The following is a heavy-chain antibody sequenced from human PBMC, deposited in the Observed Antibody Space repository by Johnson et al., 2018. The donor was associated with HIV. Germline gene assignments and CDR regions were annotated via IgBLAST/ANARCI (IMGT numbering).Heavy chain of an antibody. CDR3: AKDRIRSTAPDTFDV. Sequence: QVQPVESGGGVVQPGRSLRLSCVVSGFTFSNYGMHWARQAPGKGLVWVAVISYDGRTEYYADSVKGRFTISRDNSKKPLYLQMAGLRAVDTALFYCAKDRIRSTAPDTFDVWGQGTLVTVSS. D-gene: IGHD5-18*01. V-gene: IGHV3-30*18. CDR2: ISYDGRTE. CDR1: GFTFSNYG. J-gene: IGHJ3*01.